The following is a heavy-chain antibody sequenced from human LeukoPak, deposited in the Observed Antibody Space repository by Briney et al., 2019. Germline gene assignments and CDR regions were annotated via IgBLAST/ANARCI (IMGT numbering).Heavy chain of an antibody. CDR3: ARDLTYRDSSGYYFPDWYFDF. Sequence: SETLSLTCTVSGGSISSYYWSWIRQPPGKGLEWIGYIYYSGSTNYNPSLKSRVTISVDTSKNQFSLKLSSVTAADTAVYYCARDLTYRDSSGYYFPDWYFDFWGRGTLVTVSS. J-gene: IGHJ2*01. CDR2: IYYSGST. CDR1: GGSISSYY. V-gene: IGHV4-59*01. D-gene: IGHD3-22*01.